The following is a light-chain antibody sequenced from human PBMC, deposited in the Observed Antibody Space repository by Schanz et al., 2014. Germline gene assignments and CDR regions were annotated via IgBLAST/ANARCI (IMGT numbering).Light chain of an antibody. V-gene: IGLV1-44*01. J-gene: IGLJ2*01. CDR1: SSNIGRNY. CDR2: SNN. CDR3: AAWDDSLNGVV. Sequence: QSVLTQPPSASGTPGQRVTISCSGSSSNIGRNYVYWYQQLPGTAPKLLIHSNNQRPSGVPDRFSGSKSGTSASLAISGLQSEDEADYYCAAWDDSLNGVVFGGGTKLTVL.